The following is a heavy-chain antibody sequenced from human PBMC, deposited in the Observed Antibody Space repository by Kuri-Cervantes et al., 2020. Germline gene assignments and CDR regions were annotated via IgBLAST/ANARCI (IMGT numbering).Heavy chain of an antibody. V-gene: IGHV3-35*01. Sequence: GESLKISCAASGFTFSNSDMNWVHQAPGKGLEWVSGVSWNGSRTHYADSVKGRFTISSDNSKNTLYLQMNSLRAEDTAVYYCAKGVRFGSGSHLPQDYWGQGTLVTVSS. CDR2: VSWNGSRT. J-gene: IGHJ4*02. D-gene: IGHD3-10*01. CDR1: GFTFSNSD. CDR3: AKGVRFGSGSHLPQDY.